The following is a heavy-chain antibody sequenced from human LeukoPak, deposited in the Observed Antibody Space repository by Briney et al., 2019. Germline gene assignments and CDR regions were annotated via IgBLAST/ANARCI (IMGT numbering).Heavy chain of an antibody. J-gene: IGHJ4*02. CDR3: ASLYGSGSYYPSDY. Sequence: SETLSLTCTVSGGSISSSHYYWGWIRQPPGKGLEWIGNIYYSGSTYYNPSLKSRVTISVDTSKNQFSLKLSSVTAADTAVYYCASLYGSGSYYPSDYWGQGTLVTVSS. CDR1: GGSISSSHYY. CDR2: IYYSGST. V-gene: IGHV4-39*07. D-gene: IGHD3-10*01.